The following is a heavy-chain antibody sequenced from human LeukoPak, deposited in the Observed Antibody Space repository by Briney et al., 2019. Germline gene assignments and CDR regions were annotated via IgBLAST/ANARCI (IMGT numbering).Heavy chain of an antibody. D-gene: IGHD4-17*01. CDR3: ARAYNYGDAGLPRD. Sequence: ASVKVSCKASGYTFTSYGISWVRQAPGQGLEWMGWISPYNDNTDYAQKLEGRVTMTTDTSMGTAYMGLRSLRSDDTAVYYCARAYNYGDAGLPRDWGQGTLVTVSS. J-gene: IGHJ4*02. CDR2: ISPYNDNT. CDR1: GYTFTSYG. V-gene: IGHV1-18*01.